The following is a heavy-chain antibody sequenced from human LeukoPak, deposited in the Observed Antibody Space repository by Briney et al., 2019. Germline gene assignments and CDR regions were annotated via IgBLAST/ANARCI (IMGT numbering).Heavy chain of an antibody. D-gene: IGHD3-3*01. Sequence: SETLSLTCTVSGGSISSSNYDWGWIRQPPGKGLEWIGSIYYSGNTYYNSSLKSRVTISVDTSKNHFSLNLNSVTAADTAVYYCARHAYYDFVTGLFDPWGQGTLVTVSS. J-gene: IGHJ5*02. CDR1: GGSISSSNYD. CDR3: ARHAYYDFVTGLFDP. V-gene: IGHV4-39*01. CDR2: IYYSGNT.